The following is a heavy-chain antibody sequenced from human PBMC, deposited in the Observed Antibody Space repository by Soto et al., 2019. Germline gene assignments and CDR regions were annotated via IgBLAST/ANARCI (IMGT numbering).Heavy chain of an antibody. D-gene: IGHD2-2*01. Sequence: EASVKVSCKASGYTFTSYDINWVRQATGQGLEWMGWMNPNSGNTGYAQKFQGRVTMTRNTSISTAYMELSSLRSEDTAVYYCARMYCISTSCLYYFDYWGQGTLVTVSS. J-gene: IGHJ4*02. CDR2: MNPNSGNT. V-gene: IGHV1-8*01. CDR3: ARMYCISTSCLYYFDY. CDR1: GYTFTSYD.